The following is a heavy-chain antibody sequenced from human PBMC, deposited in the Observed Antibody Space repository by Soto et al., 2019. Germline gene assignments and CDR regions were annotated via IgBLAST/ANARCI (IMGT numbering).Heavy chain of an antibody. CDR1: GGTFSSYA. V-gene: IGHV1-69*06. Sequence: SVKVSCKASGGTFSSYAISWVRQAPGQGLEWMGGIIPIFGTANYAQKFQGRVTITADRSTSTAYMELSSLRSEDTAVYYCARKGWRFGVVPRGGLAPWGQGSLVTVSS. CDR3: ARKGWRFGVVPRGGLAP. CDR2: IIPIFGTA. D-gene: IGHD3-3*01. J-gene: IGHJ5*02.